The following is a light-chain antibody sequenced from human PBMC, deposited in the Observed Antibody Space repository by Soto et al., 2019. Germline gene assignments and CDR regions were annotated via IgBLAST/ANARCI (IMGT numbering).Light chain of an antibody. CDR1: QSLLNSANDKIH. CDR3: QQYFSAHLT. Sequence: DIVMTQSPDSLAVFLGERATINCKSSQSLLNSANDKIHLAWYQQKPGQPPKLLIWRASTRDSGVPDRFSGRGSGTDFTLTINSLQAEDVATYYCQQYFSAHLTFGGGTKVEI. CDR2: RAS. J-gene: IGKJ4*01. V-gene: IGKV4-1*01.